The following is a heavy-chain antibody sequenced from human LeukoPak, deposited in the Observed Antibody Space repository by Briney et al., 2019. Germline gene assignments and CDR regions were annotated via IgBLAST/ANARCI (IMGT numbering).Heavy chain of an antibody. CDR1: GFTFSNYW. CDR2: IKEDGSDK. D-gene: IGHD3-3*01. CDR3: AKDRTRQAY. J-gene: IGHJ4*02. V-gene: IGHV3-7*03. Sequence: GGALRLSCAASGFTFSNYWMSWVRQTPGKGLEWVANIKEDGSDKYYVDSLKGRFTISRDNAKNSLYLQMNSLRAEDTAVYYCAKDRTRQAYWGQGTLVTVSS.